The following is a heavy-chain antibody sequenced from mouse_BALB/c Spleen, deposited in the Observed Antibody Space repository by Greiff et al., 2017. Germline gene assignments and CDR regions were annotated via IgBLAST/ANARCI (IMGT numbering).Heavy chain of an antibody. CDR1: EYEFTSHD. CDR3: ARRRGGSSYWYFDV. V-gene: IGHV5-2*01. J-gene: IGHJ1*01. CDR2: INSDGGST. D-gene: IGHD1-1*01. Sequence: EVKLVESGGGLVQPGESLKLSCESNEYEFTSHDMSWVRKTPEKRLEWVAAINSDGGSTYYPDTMERRFIISRDNTKKTLYLQMSSLRSEDTALYYCARRRGGSSYWYFDVWGAGTTVTVSS.